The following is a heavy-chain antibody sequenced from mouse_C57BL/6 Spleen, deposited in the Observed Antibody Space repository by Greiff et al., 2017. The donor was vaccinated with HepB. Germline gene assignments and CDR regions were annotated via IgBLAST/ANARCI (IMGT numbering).Heavy chain of an antibody. CDR2: IYPGDGDT. D-gene: IGHD1-1*01. CDR3: ARWTTDYAMDY. J-gene: IGHJ4*01. V-gene: IGHV1-80*01. CDR1: GYAFSSYW. Sequence: VQLQQSGAELVKPGASVKISCKASGYAFSSYWMNWVKQGPGKGLEWIGQIYPGDGDTNYNGKFKGKATLTADKSSSTAYMQLSSLTSEDSAVYFCARWTTDYAMDYWGQGTSVTVSS.